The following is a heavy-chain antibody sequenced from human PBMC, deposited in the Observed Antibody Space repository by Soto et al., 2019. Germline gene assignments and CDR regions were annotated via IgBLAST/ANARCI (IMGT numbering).Heavy chain of an antibody. Sequence: QVQLVESGGGVVQPGRSLRLSCAASGFTFRYYGMHWVRQAPGKGLAWVAVIWYDGSKKYYADSVKGRLTISRDNSKNTLHLQMNSLRAEVTAVYYCARDTSVSSFYYYPDYWGQGTLVTVSS. CDR1: GFTFRYYG. CDR2: IWYDGSKK. V-gene: IGHV3-33*01. CDR3: ARDTSVSSFYYYPDY. J-gene: IGHJ4*02. D-gene: IGHD3-22*01.